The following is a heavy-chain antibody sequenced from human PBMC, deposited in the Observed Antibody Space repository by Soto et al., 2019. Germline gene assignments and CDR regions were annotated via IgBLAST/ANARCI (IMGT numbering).Heavy chain of an antibody. J-gene: IGHJ4*02. V-gene: IGHV3-23*01. D-gene: IGHD2-2*01. CDR3: AKHIVVVPAASDY. Sequence: PGGSLRLSCAASGFTFSSYAMHWVRQAPGKGLEWVSAISGSGGSTYYADSVKGRFTISRDNSKNTLYLQMNSLRAEDTAVYYCAKHIVVVPAASDYWGQGTLVTVSS. CDR2: ISGSGGST. CDR1: GFTFSSYA.